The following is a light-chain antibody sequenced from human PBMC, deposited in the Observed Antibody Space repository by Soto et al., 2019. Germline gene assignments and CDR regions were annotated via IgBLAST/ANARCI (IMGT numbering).Light chain of an antibody. J-gene: IGKJ1*01. V-gene: IGKV1-39*01. CDR2: GAF. CDR1: QTITTY. CDR3: QQSHSTPWT. Sequence: DLQMTQSPSSLSASVGDRVTITCRTSQTITTYLNWYQQKPGKAPKLLIYGAFRLQSGVPSRFAGSGSGTDFTLTISSLQPEDFAIYHCQQSHSTPWTFGQGTKVEIK.